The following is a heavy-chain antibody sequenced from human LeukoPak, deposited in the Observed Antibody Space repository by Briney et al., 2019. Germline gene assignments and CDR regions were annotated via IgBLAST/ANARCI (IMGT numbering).Heavy chain of an antibody. CDR3: ASRPRIAVAGGTGYFQH. CDR2: IHQYGGEK. J-gene: IGHJ1*01. D-gene: IGHD6-19*01. CDR1: GFTFRSHW. V-gene: IGHV3-7*01. Sequence: PGGSLRLSCEGSGFTFRSHWMSWVRQAPGKGLEWVANIHQYGGEKYYVDSVRGRFSISRDNAKNSLYLEMNSLRAEDTAVYYCASRPRIAVAGGTGYFQHWGQGTLVTVSS.